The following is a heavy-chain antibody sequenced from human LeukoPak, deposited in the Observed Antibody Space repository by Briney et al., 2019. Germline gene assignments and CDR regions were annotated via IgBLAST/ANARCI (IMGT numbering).Heavy chain of an antibody. CDR1: GGSISSYY. CDR3: ARDRKYYYHMDV. Sequence: SETLSLTCTVSGGSISSYYWSWIRQPPGKGLGWIGYIYYSGSTNYNPSLKSRVTISVDTSKNQFSLRLSSLTAADTALYYCARDRKYYYHMDVWGKGTTVTVSS. D-gene: IGHD1-14*01. V-gene: IGHV4-59*12. CDR2: IYYSGST. J-gene: IGHJ6*03.